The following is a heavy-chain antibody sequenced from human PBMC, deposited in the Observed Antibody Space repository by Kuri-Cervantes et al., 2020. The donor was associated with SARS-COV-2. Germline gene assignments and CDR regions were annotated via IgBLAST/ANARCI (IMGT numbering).Heavy chain of an antibody. CDR2: LDTSGST. Sequence: LRLSCAVSGVSVSGGTYYWSWIRQPAGKGLEWIGPLDTSGSTTYNPSLKSRVTISIYSSKNQVSQRLTSATAADPAVYYCGRVAAAGTGGDYWGQGTLVTVSS. CDR3: GRVAAAGTGGDY. CDR1: GVSVSGGTYY. J-gene: IGHJ4*02. V-gene: IGHV4-61*02. D-gene: IGHD6-13*01.